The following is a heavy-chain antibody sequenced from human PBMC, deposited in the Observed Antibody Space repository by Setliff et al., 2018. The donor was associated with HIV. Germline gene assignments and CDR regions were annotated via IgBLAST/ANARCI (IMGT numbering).Heavy chain of an antibody. V-gene: IGHV1-8*03. CDR2: MNPNSGNI. Sequence: ASVKVSCKASGYTFTSYDINWVRQASGQGLEWMGWMNPNSGNIGYAQNFQGRLTITRNTSISTAYMELSSLRSEDTAVYYCARTGPSTDGYNLVIDYWGQGTLVTVSS. CDR3: ARTGPSTDGYNLVIDY. J-gene: IGHJ4*02. CDR1: GYTFTSYD. D-gene: IGHD5-12*01.